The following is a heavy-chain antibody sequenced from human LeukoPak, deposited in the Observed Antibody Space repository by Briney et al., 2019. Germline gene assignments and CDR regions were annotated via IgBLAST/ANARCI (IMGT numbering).Heavy chain of an antibody. J-gene: IGHJ4*02. CDR2: INPEGTER. D-gene: IGHD6-19*01. CDR3: ARAVAGTGSSDS. Sequence: GGSLRLSCAASGFYFGTRYMHWVRQAPGEGLMWVSRINPEGTERKYADSVRGRFIISRDNGENTLYLQMNSLRVDDTAVYFCARAVAGTGSSDSWGQGTLVTVSS. CDR1: GFYFGTRY. V-gene: IGHV3-74*03.